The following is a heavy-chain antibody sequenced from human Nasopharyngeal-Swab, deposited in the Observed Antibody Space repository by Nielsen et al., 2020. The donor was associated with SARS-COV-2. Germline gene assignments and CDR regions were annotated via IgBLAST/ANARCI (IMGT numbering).Heavy chain of an antibody. Sequence: ASVKVSCKASGYTFTTYSISWVRQAPGQGLEWMGWISTYNGQTDYAQRLQGRVTMTTDTSTGTAYMALRTLKSDDTAVYYCARGGVADGAFDIWGQGTMVTVSS. J-gene: IGHJ3*02. D-gene: IGHD3-10*01. V-gene: IGHV1-18*01. CDR3: ARGGVADGAFDI. CDR1: GYTFTTYS. CDR2: ISTYNGQT.